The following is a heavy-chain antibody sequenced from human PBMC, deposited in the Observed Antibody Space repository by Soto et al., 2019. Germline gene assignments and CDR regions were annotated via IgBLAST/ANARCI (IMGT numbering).Heavy chain of an antibody. J-gene: IGHJ6*02. CDR3: ARHLRCTSTSCYAGHMDV. CDR1: GYTFTSYG. CDR2: ISGYNGNR. Sequence: ASVKVSCKTSGYTFTSYGISWVRQAPGQGLEWLGWISGYNGNRNYAQKLQGRLTVTTDTSTRTAYMELRSLRSDDTAVYYCARHLRCTSTSCYAGHMDVWGQGTTVTVSS. V-gene: IGHV1-18*01. D-gene: IGHD2-2*01.